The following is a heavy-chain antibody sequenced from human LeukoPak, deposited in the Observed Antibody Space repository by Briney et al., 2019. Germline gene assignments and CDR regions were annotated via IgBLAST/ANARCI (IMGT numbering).Heavy chain of an antibody. D-gene: IGHD5-12*01. Sequence: PGGSLRLSCAASGFIFSSYAMSWVRQAPGKGLEWVSVISGGGDTTYYADSVKGRFTISRDNAKNTLFLQMNSLRAEDTAVYYCAKWTGYDSPFDYWGQGTLVTVSS. CDR2: ISGGGDTT. CDR1: GFIFSSYA. V-gene: IGHV3-23*01. CDR3: AKWTGYDSPFDY. J-gene: IGHJ4*02.